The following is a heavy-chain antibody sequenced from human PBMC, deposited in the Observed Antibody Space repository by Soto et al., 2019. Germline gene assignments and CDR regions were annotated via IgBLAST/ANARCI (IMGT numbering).Heavy chain of an antibody. D-gene: IGHD2-8*01. CDR3: AKDRGGYCTNGVCFYDAFDL. Sequence: EVQLLESGGGLVQPGGSLRLSCAASAFTLNTYAKSWVRQAPGKGLEWVSVISAIGGNTYYADSVKGRFTISKDNSKSTLYLQMDTLRAEDTAVYYCAKDRGGYCTNGVCFYDAFDLWGQGTMVTVSS. J-gene: IGHJ3*01. V-gene: IGHV3-23*01. CDR1: AFTLNTYA. CDR2: ISAIGGNT.